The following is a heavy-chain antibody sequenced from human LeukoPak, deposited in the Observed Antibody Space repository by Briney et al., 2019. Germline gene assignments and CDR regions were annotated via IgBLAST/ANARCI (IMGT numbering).Heavy chain of an antibody. CDR1: GGSISSYY. CDR3: AGQRRYNWVLDY. D-gene: IGHD1-20*01. J-gene: IGHJ4*02. CDR2: IYYSGST. Sequence: SETLSLTCTVSGGSISSYYWSWMRQPPGKGLEGFGYIYYSGSTNYHPSLNSRATISVDTSKNQFSLKLSAVTAADTAVYYCAGQRRYNWVLDYWGQGTLVTVSS. V-gene: IGHV4-59*08.